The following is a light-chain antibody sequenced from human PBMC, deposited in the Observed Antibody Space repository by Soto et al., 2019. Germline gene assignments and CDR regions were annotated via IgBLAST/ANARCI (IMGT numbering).Light chain of an antibody. CDR3: QQHKNWPPIT. V-gene: IGKV3-15*01. CDR2: GAS. J-gene: IGKJ5*01. Sequence: EIVIPECPGTLSVSPGARSPLSRRASQSLSSNLAWYQQKPPQAPPLLLYGASTRATGIPARFSGSGSGTEFTLTIRSLQSEDFAVYYCQQHKNWPPITFGQGTRLDIK. CDR1: QSLSSN.